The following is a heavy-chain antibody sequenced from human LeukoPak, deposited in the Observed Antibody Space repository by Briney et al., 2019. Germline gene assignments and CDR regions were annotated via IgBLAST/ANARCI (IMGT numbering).Heavy chain of an antibody. CDR3: ARLGVGGSSGYYSDY. D-gene: IGHD3-22*01. V-gene: IGHV4-34*01. CDR1: GGSFSGYY. CDR2: INHSGST. J-gene: IGHJ4*02. Sequence: SSETLSLTCAVYGGSFSGYYWSWIRQPPGKGLEWIGEINHSGSTNYNPSLKSRVTISVDTSKNQFSLKLSSVTAADTAVYYCARLGVGGSSGYYSDYWGQGTRVTVSS.